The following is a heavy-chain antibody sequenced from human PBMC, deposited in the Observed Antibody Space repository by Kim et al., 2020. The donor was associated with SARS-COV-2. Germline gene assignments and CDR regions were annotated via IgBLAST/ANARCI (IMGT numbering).Heavy chain of an antibody. D-gene: IGHD3-22*01. Sequence: SETLSLTCAVYGGSFSGYYWSWIRQPPGKGLEWIGEINHSASTNYNPSLRSRVTISIDTYKNQFSLKLSSVTAADTDVYYCASLRPLLYYYDSSGPGRFIGYWGPGTLVTVSS. J-gene: IGHJ4*02. CDR3: ASLRPLLYYYDSSGPGRFIGY. CDR1: GGSFSGYY. V-gene: IGHV4-34*01. CDR2: INHSAST.